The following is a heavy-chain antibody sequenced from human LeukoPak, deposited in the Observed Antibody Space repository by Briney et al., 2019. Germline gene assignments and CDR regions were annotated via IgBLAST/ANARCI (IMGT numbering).Heavy chain of an antibody. J-gene: IGHJ4*02. CDR1: GFTFDDYG. V-gene: IGHV3-20*04. CDR3: ARANSYGANSNFDY. CDR2: INWNGGST. D-gene: IGHD4-23*01. Sequence: PGGSLRLSCAASGFTFDDYGMNWVRQAPGKGLEWVSGINWNGGSTGYADSVKGRFTISRDNTKSSLYLQMNSLRAEDTALYYCARANSYGANSNFDYWGQGTLVTVSS.